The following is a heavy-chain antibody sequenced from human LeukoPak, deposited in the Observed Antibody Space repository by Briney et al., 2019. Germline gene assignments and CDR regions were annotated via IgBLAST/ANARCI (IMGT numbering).Heavy chain of an antibody. D-gene: IGHD3-10*01. J-gene: IGHJ4*02. Sequence: PGGSLRLSSAASGFTFSSYSMNWVRQAPGKGLEWVSSISSSSSYIYYADSVKGRFTISRDNAKNSLYLQMNSLRAEDTAVYYCAPGGYGSGSYPFDYWGQGTLVTVSS. CDR2: ISSSSSYI. CDR3: APGGYGSGSYPFDY. CDR1: GFTFSSYS. V-gene: IGHV3-21*01.